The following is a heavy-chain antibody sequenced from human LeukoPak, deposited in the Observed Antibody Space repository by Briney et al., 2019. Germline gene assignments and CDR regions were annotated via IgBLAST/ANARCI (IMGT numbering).Heavy chain of an antibody. CDR1: GGSVSGYY. CDR2: VYYSGST. CDR3: ARIHRYCSGGACYVLDN. D-gene: IGHD2-15*01. J-gene: IGHJ4*02. Sequence: SSETLSLTCVVSGGSVSGYYWGWIRQPPGRGLEWIGYVYYSGSTNYNPSFKSRITISVDTSRNQFSLQLSSVTAADTAVYYCARIHRYCSGGACYVLDNWGQGTLVAVSS. V-gene: IGHV4-59*02.